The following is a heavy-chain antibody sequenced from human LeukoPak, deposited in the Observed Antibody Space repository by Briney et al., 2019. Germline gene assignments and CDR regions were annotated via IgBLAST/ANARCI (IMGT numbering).Heavy chain of an antibody. J-gene: IGHJ5*02. CDR2: VIAILDTA. Sequence: SVKVSCKASGGGFSDYSISWVRQAPGQGLEWMGRVIAILDTAHYAQKFQGRFTITADKSTTTVYMELSSLRSDDPAVYYCVRSGYDYDWFDPWGQGTLVTVSS. CDR3: VRSGYDYDWFDP. D-gene: IGHD5-12*01. CDR1: GGGFSDYS. V-gene: IGHV1-69*08.